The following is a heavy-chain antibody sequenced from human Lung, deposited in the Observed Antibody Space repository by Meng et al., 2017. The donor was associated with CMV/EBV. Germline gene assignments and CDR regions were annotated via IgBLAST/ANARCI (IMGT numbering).Heavy chain of an antibody. CDR2: ISASSGDM. CDR3: ASASGYFDV. CDR1: GFTFGSYM. J-gene: IGHJ2*01. V-gene: IGHV3-21*04. Sequence: GGSXRLSCAASGFTFGSYMMNWVRQVPGKGLEWVSSISASSGDMYYVDSVKGRFTISRDNAQETLYLQMNSLRAEDTAVYYCASASGYFDVWGRGPLVTVSS.